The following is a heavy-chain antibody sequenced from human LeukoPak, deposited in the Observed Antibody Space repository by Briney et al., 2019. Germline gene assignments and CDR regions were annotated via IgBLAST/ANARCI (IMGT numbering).Heavy chain of an antibody. CDR1: GFTFSSYG. J-gene: IGHJ4*02. CDR2: ILSDGSKE. Sequence: GGSLRLSCAASGFTFSSYGMHLVRQAPGKGLEWVAVILSDGSKEFYTDSVKGRFTISRDNSKNTLYLQMNSLRAEDTAVYYCASRIAARPIDYWGQGTLVTVSS. V-gene: IGHV3-33*01. D-gene: IGHD6-6*01. CDR3: ASRIAARPIDY.